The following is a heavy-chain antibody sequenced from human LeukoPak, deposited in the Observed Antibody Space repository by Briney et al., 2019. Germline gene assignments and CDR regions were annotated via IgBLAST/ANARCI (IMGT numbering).Heavy chain of an antibody. D-gene: IGHD3-22*01. CDR2: IYYRGST. CDR1: GGSISSSSYY. CDR3: ARRRYYDSTGYLD. Sequence: SQTLSLTCTVTGGSISSSSYYWGWIRQPPGKGLEWIGDIYYRGSTYYSPSLKSRVSISIDTSNNQFSLTLNSVTAADTALYFCARRRYYDSTGYLDWGQGTLVTVSS. V-gene: IGHV4-39*01. J-gene: IGHJ1*01.